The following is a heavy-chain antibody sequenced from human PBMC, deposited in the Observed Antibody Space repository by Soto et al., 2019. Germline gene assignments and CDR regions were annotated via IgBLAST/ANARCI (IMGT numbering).Heavy chain of an antibody. Sequence: QVQLVQSGAEVKKPGASVKVSCKASGYTFTGYYMHWVRQAPGQGLEWMGWINPNSGGTNYAQKFQGWVTRTRDTSISTAYMELSRLRSDDTAVYYCARDRTTMVRGNAFDIWGQGTMVTVSS. CDR1: GYTFTGYY. D-gene: IGHD3-10*01. CDR3: ARDRTTMVRGNAFDI. V-gene: IGHV1-2*04. CDR2: INPNSGGT. J-gene: IGHJ3*02.